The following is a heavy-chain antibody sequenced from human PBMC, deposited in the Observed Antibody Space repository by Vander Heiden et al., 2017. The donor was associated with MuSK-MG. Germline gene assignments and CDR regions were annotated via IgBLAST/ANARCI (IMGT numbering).Heavy chain of an antibody. CDR3: ARGSASVSDYRASNWYFDL. D-gene: IGHD3-10*01. CDR1: GGTFSSYA. CDR2: IIPIFGTA. Sequence: QVQLVQSGAEVKKPGSSVKVSCKASGGTFSSYAIGWVRQAPGQGLEWMGGIIPIFGTANYAQKFQGRVTITADESTSTAYMELSSLRSEDTAVYYCARGSASVSDYRASNWYFDLWGRGTLVTVSS. V-gene: IGHV1-69*01. J-gene: IGHJ2*01.